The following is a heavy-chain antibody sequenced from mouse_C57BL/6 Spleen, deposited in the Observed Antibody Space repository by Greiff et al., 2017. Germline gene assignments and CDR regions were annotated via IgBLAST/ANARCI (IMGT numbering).Heavy chain of an antibody. CDR2: IDPEDGET. Sequence: VQLQQSGAELVKPGASVTLSCTASGFNIKDYYMHWVKQRTEQGLEWIGRIDPEDGETKYAPKFQGKATITADTSSNTAYLQLSSLTSEDTAVYYCAPHYDYDDWYFDVWGTGTTVTVSS. CDR1: GFNIKDYY. J-gene: IGHJ1*03. CDR3: APHYDYDDWYFDV. D-gene: IGHD2-4*01. V-gene: IGHV14-2*01.